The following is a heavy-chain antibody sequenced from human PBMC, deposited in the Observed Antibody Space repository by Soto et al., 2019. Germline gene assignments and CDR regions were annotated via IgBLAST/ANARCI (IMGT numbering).Heavy chain of an antibody. Sequence: SVKVSCKASGGTFSSYAISWVRQAPGQGLEWMGGIIPIFGTANYAQKFQGRVTITADESTSTAYMELSSLRSEDTAVYYCAKKARRIAAAGYYFDYWGQGTLVTVSS. CDR3: AKKARRIAAAGYYFDY. CDR2: IIPIFGTA. J-gene: IGHJ4*02. D-gene: IGHD6-13*01. CDR1: GGTFSSYA. V-gene: IGHV1-69*13.